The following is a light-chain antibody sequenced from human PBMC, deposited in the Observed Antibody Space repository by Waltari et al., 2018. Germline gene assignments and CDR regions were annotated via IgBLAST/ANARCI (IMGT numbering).Light chain of an antibody. CDR2: WAS. CDR1: PSVLYSSNNRNY. J-gene: IGKJ4*01. CDR3: QQYYTTPLT. Sequence: IVLTQSPDSLAVSLGARATINCTSSPSVLYSSNNRNYLTWYQQKPGQPPKLLIYWASIRESGVPDRFSGSGSGTDFTLTISSLQAEDVAVYYCQQYYTTPLTFGGGTKVEIK. V-gene: IGKV4-1*01.